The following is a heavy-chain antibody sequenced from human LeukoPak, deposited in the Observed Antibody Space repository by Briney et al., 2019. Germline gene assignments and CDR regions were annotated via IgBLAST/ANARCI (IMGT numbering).Heavy chain of an antibody. CDR3: ARVTYYDSWSGQTAAFDY. V-gene: IGHV4-39*01. D-gene: IGHD3-3*01. CDR2: IYYSGST. Sequence: SETLSLTCTVSGGSISSSSYYWGWIRQPPGKGLEWIGSIYYSGSTYYNPSLKSRVTISVDTSKNQFSLKLSSVTAADTAVYYCARVTYYDSWSGQTAAFDYWGQGTLVTVSS. J-gene: IGHJ4*02. CDR1: GGSISSSSYY.